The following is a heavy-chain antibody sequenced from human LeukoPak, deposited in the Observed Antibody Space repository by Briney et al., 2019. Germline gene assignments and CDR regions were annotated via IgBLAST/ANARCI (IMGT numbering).Heavy chain of an antibody. CDR3: ARIVQITGTIPH. J-gene: IGHJ4*02. D-gene: IGHD1-1*01. CDR1: GFSISGGYY. CDR2: IYHSGKT. V-gene: IGHV4-38-2*02. Sequence: PETLSLTCSVSGFSISGGYYWGWIRQPPGKGLEWLGSIYHSGKTDYNPSLKSRVTISVDTAKNKFFLRLGSVTAADTAVYFCARIVQITGTIPHWGQGTLVTVSS.